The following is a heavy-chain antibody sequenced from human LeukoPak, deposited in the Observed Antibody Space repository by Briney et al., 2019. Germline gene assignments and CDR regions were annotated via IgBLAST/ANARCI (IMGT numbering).Heavy chain of an antibody. Sequence: GGSLRLSCAASGFTFSSYSMNWVRQAPGKGLEWVSSISSSSSYIYYADSVKGRFTISRDNAKNSLYLQMNSLKTEDTAVYYCTTDLANYDFWSGYYTAKRSFDYWGQGTLVTVSS. CDR1: GFTFSSYS. D-gene: IGHD3-3*01. J-gene: IGHJ4*02. CDR2: ISSSSSYI. CDR3: TTDLANYDFWSGYYTAKRSFDY. V-gene: IGHV3-21*03.